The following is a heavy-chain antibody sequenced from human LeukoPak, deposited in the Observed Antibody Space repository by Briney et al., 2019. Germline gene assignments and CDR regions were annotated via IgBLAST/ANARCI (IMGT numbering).Heavy chain of an antibody. CDR2: ISSSAYI. CDR3: ATDVTYDSSGRLDY. D-gene: IGHD3-22*01. V-gene: IGHV3-21*01. CDR1: GFTFSTYS. J-gene: IGHJ4*02. Sequence: PGGSLRLSCAASGFTFSTYSMNWVRQAPGKGLEWVSFISSSAYIYYADSVKGRFTISRDNAKNSLYLQMSSLRAEDTAVYYCATDVTYDSSGRLDYWGQGTLVTVSS.